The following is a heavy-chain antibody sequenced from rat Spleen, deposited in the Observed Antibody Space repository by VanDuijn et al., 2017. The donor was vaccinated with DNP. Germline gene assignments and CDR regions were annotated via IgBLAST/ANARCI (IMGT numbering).Heavy chain of an antibody. D-gene: IGHD1-1*01. CDR3: ASTQYSGDVNWFAY. Sequence: RWNWIRKFPGNKLEWMGYINSAANTNYNPSLKSRISITRDTSKNQFFLQVNSVTAEDTATYYCASTQYSGDVNWFAYWGQGTLVTVSS. CDR1: R. CDR2: INSAANT. J-gene: IGHJ3*01. V-gene: IGHV3-3*01.